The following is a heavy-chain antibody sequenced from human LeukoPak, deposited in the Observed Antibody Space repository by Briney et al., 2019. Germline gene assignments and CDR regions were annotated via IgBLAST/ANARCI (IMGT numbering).Heavy chain of an antibody. CDR1: GFTFSSYE. Sequence: GGSLRLSCAASGFTFSSYEMSWVRQAPGKGLEWVSYISSSGSTIYCADSVKGRFTISRDKAKNSLYLQMNSLRAEDTAVYYCARGNWNFDYWGQGTLVTVSS. J-gene: IGHJ4*02. CDR3: ARGNWNFDY. D-gene: IGHD1-1*01. V-gene: IGHV3-48*03. CDR2: ISSSGSTI.